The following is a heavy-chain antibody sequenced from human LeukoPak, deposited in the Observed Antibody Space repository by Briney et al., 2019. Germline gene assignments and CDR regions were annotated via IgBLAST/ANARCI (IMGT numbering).Heavy chain of an antibody. CDR2: IYYSGST. Sequence: PSETLSLTCTVSGGSISSSSYYWGWIRQPPGTGLEWIGSIYYSGSTYYNPSLKSRVTISVDTSKNQFSLKLSSVTAADTAVYYCARVRELQRTRYAFDIWGQGTMVIVSS. V-gene: IGHV4-39*07. CDR1: GGSISSSSYY. J-gene: IGHJ3*02. CDR3: ARVRELQRTRYAFDI. D-gene: IGHD1-26*01.